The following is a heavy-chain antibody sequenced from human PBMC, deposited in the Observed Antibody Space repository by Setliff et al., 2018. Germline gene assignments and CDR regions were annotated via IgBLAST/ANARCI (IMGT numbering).Heavy chain of an antibody. V-gene: IGHV4-61*02. Sequence: SETLSLTCAVSGGSITSGSYYWSWIRQPAGEGLEWIGRLHTSGTTVYNPSLKGRVTISADTSTNHFSLKLTSVTAADTAVYYCARLSWNGLRYYGLDVWGQGTTVTVS. J-gene: IGHJ6*02. CDR1: GGSITSGSYY. D-gene: IGHD3-3*01. CDR2: LHTSGTT. CDR3: ARLSWNGLRYYGLDV.